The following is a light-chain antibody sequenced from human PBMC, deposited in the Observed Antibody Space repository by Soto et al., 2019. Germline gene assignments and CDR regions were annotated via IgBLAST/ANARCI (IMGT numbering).Light chain of an antibody. V-gene: IGKV1-27*01. CDR1: QGISNY. CDR2: AAS. J-gene: IGKJ4*01. Sequence: DVQMTQSPSSLSASVGDRVTITCRASQGISNYLTWHQQKPGKVPKVLIYAASTLQSGVPSRFSGSRSGSDFTLTISGLQPEDVATYYCQKYDSAPLTFGGGTKVDIK. CDR3: QKYDSAPLT.